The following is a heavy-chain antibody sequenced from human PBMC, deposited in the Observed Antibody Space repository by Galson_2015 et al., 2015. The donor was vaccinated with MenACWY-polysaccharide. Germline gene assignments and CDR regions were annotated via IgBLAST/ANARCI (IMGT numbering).Heavy chain of an antibody. CDR1: GLTFSNWG. Sequence: SLRLSCAASGLTFSNWGMTWVRQSPGKGLEWVASIKKDGSEKYYVDSVKGRFTISRDNAKDSLYLQMNSLRAEDTAVYFCARGHLGLGVWGQGTPVTVSS. J-gene: IGHJ6*02. CDR2: IKKDGSEK. CDR3: ARGHLGLGV. V-gene: IGHV3-7*01.